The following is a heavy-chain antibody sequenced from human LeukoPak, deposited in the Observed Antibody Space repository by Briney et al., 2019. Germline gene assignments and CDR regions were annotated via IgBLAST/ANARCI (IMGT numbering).Heavy chain of an antibody. CDR1: GNYW. Sequence: GSLRLSCAASGNYWMHWVRQAPGKGLVWVSHINSDGSWTSYADSVKGRFTISKANAKNTVYLQMNNLRAEDTAVYYCVSFYETYWGRGTLVTVSS. D-gene: IGHD2-2*01. CDR3: VSFYETY. V-gene: IGHV3-74*01. CDR2: INSDGSWT. J-gene: IGHJ4*02.